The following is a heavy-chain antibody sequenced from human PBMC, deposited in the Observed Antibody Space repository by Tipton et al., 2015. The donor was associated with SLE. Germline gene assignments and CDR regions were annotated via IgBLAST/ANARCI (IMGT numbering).Heavy chain of an antibody. V-gene: IGHV4-34*01. CDR3: ARASGYCSGGSCYPGAFDI. D-gene: IGHD2-15*01. J-gene: IGHJ3*02. Sequence: TLSLTCAVYGGSFSGYYWSWIRQPPGKGLEWIGEINHSGSTNYNPSLKSRVTISVDTSKNQFSLKLSSVTAADTAVYYCARASGYCSGGSCYPGAFDIWGQGTTVTVSS. CDR1: GGSFSGYY. CDR2: INHSGST.